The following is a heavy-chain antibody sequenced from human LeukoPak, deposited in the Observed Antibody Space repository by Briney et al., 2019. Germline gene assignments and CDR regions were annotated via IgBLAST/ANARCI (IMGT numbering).Heavy chain of an antibody. J-gene: IGHJ3*02. Sequence: GGSLRLSCAASRFAFSNYAMSWVRQAPGKGLEWVSAISGSGDNTYYADSVKGRFTISRDNSKNTLYLQMNSLRAEDTAVYYCAKGAYYYGSGSYPGAFDIWGQGTMVTVSS. CDR2: ISGSGDNT. CDR1: RFAFSNYA. CDR3: AKGAYYYGSGSYPGAFDI. V-gene: IGHV3-23*01. D-gene: IGHD3-10*01.